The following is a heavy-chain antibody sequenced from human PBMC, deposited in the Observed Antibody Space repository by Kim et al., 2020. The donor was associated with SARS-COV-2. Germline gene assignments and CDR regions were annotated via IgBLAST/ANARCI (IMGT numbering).Heavy chain of an antibody. V-gene: IGHV1-2*02. CDR1: GYTFTGYY. CDR3: AYEPRDSGSYFRLY. J-gene: IGHJ4*02. D-gene: IGHD1-26*01. CDR2: INPNSGGT. Sequence: ASVKVSCKASGYTFTGYYMHWVRQAPGQGLEWMGWINPNSGGTNYAQKFQGRVTMTRDTSSRTAYMELGRLRSDDTAVYYCAYEPRDSGSYFRLYWGQGTLVTVSS.